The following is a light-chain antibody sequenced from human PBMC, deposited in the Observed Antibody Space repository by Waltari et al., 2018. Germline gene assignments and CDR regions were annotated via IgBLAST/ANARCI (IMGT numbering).Light chain of an antibody. CDR1: QSVSSSY. CDR2: GAS. Sequence: EIVLTKSPGTLSLSQGERATLSCRASQSVSSSYLAWYQQKPGQDPRLLIYGASSRATGIPDRFSGSGSGTDFTLTISRLEPEDFAVYYCQQYGSSPGTFGQGTKVEIK. V-gene: IGKV3-20*01. CDR3: QQYGSSPGT. J-gene: IGKJ1*01.